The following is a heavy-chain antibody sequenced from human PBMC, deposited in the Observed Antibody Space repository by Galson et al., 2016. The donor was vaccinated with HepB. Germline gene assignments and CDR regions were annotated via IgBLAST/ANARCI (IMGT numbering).Heavy chain of an antibody. V-gene: IGHV3-30*04. D-gene: IGHD2-21*02. CDR2: ISSDGSTK. Sequence: SLRLSCAASGFTFSTYSMHWVRQAPGKGLEWVAVISSDGSTKYYADSLKGRFTVSRDNSKNTLSLQTNSLRVEDTAVYYCARESCGGDCLYFDYWGQGTLVTVSS. J-gene: IGHJ4*02. CDR3: ARESCGGDCLYFDY. CDR1: GFTFSTYS.